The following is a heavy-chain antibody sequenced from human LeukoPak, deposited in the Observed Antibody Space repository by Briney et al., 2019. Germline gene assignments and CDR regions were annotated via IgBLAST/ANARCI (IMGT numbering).Heavy chain of an antibody. CDR1: GFSFNESY. CDR2: ISGRSYSM. J-gene: IGHJ4*02. CDR3: VRGKRRFDY. V-gene: IGHV3-11*01. Sequence: GSLRLSCAASGFSFNESYMTWIRQAPGKGLEWVAYISGRSYSMYYADSVKGRFNISRDNSQNSLFLHMSTLRADDTAVYYCVRGKRRFDYWGQGTLVTVSS.